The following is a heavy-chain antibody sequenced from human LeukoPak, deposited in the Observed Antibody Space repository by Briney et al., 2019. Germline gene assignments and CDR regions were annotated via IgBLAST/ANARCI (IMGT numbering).Heavy chain of an antibody. V-gene: IGHV1-2*02. CDR1: GYSFTNYY. Sequence: ASVKVSCKTSGYSFTNYYMHWVRQAPGQGLEWMGWINPNSGGTSSAQKFQGRVTMTRDTSITTVYMEVSWLTSDDTAIYYCARADRLDGGPYLIGPWGQGTLVTVSS. D-gene: IGHD2-21*01. CDR3: ARADRLDGGPYLIGP. CDR2: INPNSGGT. J-gene: IGHJ5*02.